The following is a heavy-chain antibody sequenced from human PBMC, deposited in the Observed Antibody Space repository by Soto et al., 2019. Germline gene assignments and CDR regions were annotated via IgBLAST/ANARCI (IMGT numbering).Heavy chain of an antibody. D-gene: IGHD6-19*01. Sequence: PGGSLRLSCAAAGCAVIDGAMHWVRQAPGKGLEWVAVVSHDGRNTHYADSVKGRFTISRDSSKNTVSLEMTSLRAEDTAVYYCAKGGRQWLVTSDFNYWGQGALVTVSS. J-gene: IGHJ4*02. CDR3: AKGGRQWLVTSDFNY. V-gene: IGHV3-30*18. CDR1: GCAVIDGA. CDR2: VSHDGRNT.